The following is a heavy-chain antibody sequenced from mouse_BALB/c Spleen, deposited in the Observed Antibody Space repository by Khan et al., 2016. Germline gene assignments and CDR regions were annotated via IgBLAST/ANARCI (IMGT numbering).Heavy chain of an antibody. V-gene: IGHV3-8*02. CDR1: GDSITSGY. D-gene: IGHD1-1*01. J-gene: IGHJ4*01. CDR3: ARNDGSTYVRGMVY. CDR2: ISHSGST. Sequence: EVKLEESGPSLVKLSQTLSLTCSVTGDSITSGYWNWIRKFPGNKLEYMGYISHSGSTYYNPSLKSRISITRDTSKNQYYLQLNSVTTEDTATYCCARNDGSTYVRGMVYWGQGTSVTVSS.